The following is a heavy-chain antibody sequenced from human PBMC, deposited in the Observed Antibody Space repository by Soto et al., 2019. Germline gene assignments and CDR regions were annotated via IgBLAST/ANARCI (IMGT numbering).Heavy chain of an antibody. CDR3: ARARATLDGFDI. CDR1: GFTVSSNY. D-gene: IGHD2-15*01. CDR2: IYSGDST. J-gene: IGHJ3*02. Sequence: EVQLVESGGGLVQPGGSLRLSCAASGFTVSSNYMSWVRQAPGKGLEWVSVIYSGDSTYYADSVKGRFTISRDNSKNTLYLQMNSLRAEDTAVYYCARARATLDGFDIWGQGTMVTVSS. V-gene: IGHV3-66*01.